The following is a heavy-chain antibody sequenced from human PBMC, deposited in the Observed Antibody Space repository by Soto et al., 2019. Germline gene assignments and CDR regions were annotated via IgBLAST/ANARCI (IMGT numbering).Heavy chain of an antibody. Sequence: PGGSLRLSCVASGFALTTYTMNWVRQAPGTGLECVSSINGRSNYKYYSDSVKGRFTVSRDNAQNSLFLQMSRLGPEDTAVYYCVREDGVVGASSAFDSWGQGTLVTVSS. V-gene: IGHV3-21*01. CDR2: INGRSNYK. CDR3: VREDGVVGASSAFDS. J-gene: IGHJ4*02. D-gene: IGHD1-26*01. CDR1: GFALTTYT.